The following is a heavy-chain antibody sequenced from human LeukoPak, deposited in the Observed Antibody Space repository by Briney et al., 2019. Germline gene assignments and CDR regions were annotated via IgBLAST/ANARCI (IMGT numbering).Heavy chain of an antibody. CDR1: GYTFTGYY. CDR2: INPNSGGT. J-gene: IGHJ4*02. V-gene: IGHV1-2*06. CDR3: ARARDYGDYELPDY. D-gene: IGHD4-17*01. Sequence: ASVEVSCKASGYTFTGYYMHWVRQAPGQGLEWMGRINPNSGGTNYAQKFQGRVTMTRDTSISTAYMELSRLRSDDTAVYYCARARDYGDYELPDYWGQGTLVTVSS.